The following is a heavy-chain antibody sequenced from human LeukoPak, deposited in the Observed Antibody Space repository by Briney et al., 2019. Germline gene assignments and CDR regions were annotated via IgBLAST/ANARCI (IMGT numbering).Heavy chain of an antibody. Sequence: GGSLRLSCAASGFTFSSYGMNWVRQAPGKGLEWVSYISSSSSTIYYADSVKGRFTISRDNAKNSLYLQMNSLRAEDTAVYYCARVGGSYGDAFDIWGQGTMVTVSS. J-gene: IGHJ3*02. D-gene: IGHD1-26*01. CDR2: ISSSSSTI. CDR3: ARVGGSYGDAFDI. V-gene: IGHV3-48*01. CDR1: GFTFSSYG.